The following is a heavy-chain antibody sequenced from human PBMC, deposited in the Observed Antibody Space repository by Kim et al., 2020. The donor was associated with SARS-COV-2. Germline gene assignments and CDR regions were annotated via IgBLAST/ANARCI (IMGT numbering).Heavy chain of an antibody. CDR1: GLNFNVEF. Sequence: GGSLRLSCAASGLNFNVEFMSWVRQAPGKGLEWISYISNSGHYANYADSVQSRFTISRDNAQNSLHLQMNNLRAEDTAIYYCTKIRYGQVDYWGQGTLVTVSS. CDR3: TKIRYGQVDY. CDR2: ISNSGHYA. J-gene: IGHJ4*02. D-gene: IGHD1-20*01. V-gene: IGHV3-11*03.